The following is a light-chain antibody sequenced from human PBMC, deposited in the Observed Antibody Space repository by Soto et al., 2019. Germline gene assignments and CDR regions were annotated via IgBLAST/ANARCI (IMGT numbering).Light chain of an antibody. V-gene: IGKV3-15*01. CDR1: ESVSSP. CDR3: QQYKNWPQGT. CDR2: GAS. Sequence: MKKSPATRSLYKGERATLSCRASESVSSPLAWYQQTPGQAPRLLVYGASTRATGIPARFSGSVSGTEFTLTIRSLQSADFAVYYCQQYKNWPQGTFGQGTKVDIK. J-gene: IGKJ1*01.